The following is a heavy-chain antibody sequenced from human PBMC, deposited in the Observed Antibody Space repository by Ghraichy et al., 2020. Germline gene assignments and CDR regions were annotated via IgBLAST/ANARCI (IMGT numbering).Heavy chain of an antibody. J-gene: IGHJ6*02. D-gene: IGHD1-26*01. CDR1: GYTFSGYY. CDR3: ARYSGSYYGMDV. V-gene: IGHV1-2*06. CDR2: INPNSGGT. Sequence: ASVKVSCKASGYTFSGYYMHWVRQAPGQGLEWMGRINPNSGGTNYAQKFQGRVTMSGDTSISTAYMELTRLRADDTAMYYCARYSGSYYGMDVWGQGTTVTVSS.